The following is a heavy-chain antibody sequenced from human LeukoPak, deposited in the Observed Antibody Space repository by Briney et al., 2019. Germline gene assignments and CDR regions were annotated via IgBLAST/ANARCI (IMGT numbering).Heavy chain of an antibody. CDR1: GFTFSSYS. CDR3: ARVKLDYYDSSGYLDAFDI. V-gene: IGHV3-30*03. J-gene: IGHJ3*02. Sequence: GGSLRLSCAASGFTFSSYSMNWVRQAPGKGLEWVAVISYDGSNKYYADSVKGRFTISRDNSKNTLYLQMNSLRAEDTAVYYCARVKLDYYDSSGYLDAFDIWGQGTMVTVSS. D-gene: IGHD3-22*01. CDR2: ISYDGSNK.